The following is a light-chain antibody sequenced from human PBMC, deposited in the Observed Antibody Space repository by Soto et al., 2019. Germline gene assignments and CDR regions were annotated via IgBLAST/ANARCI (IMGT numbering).Light chain of an antibody. CDR2: EVR. CDR3: SSYTSTSNIVA. CDR1: SSDVGGYAY. Sequence: QSALTQPASVSGSLGQSITISCTGTSSDVGGYAYVSWYQQHPGKAPKLMIYEVRNRPSGVSDRFSGSKSGNTASLTISGLQAEDEADYYCSSYTSTSNIVAFGGGTKVTVL. J-gene: IGLJ2*01. V-gene: IGLV2-14*03.